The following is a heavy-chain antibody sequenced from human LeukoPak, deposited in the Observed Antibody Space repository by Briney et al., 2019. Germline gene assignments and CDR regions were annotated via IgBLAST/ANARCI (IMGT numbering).Heavy chain of an antibody. V-gene: IGHV4-61*01. CDR3: ARAHPVWGGYYFDY. CDR2: IYYSGST. D-gene: IGHD3-16*01. CDR1: GGSISSSSYY. J-gene: IGHJ4*02. Sequence: SETLSLTCTVSGGSISSSSYYWSWIRQPPGKGLEWIGYIYYSGSTNYNPSLKSRVTISVDTSKNQFSLKLSSVTAADTAVYYCARAHPVWGGYYFDYWGQGTLVTVSS.